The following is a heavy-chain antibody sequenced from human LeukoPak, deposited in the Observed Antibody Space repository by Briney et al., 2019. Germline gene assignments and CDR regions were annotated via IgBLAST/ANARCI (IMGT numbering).Heavy chain of an antibody. J-gene: IGHJ4*02. CDR1: GFTFSSYG. V-gene: IGHV3-33*01. CDR2: ICYDGNNK. Sequence: GRSLRLSCAASGFTFSSYGMHWVRQAPGKGLEGVAVICYDGNNKYYADSVKGRFTISRDNSKNTLYLEMNSLRGEDTAVYYCARGGPRWLQYLIDYWGQGTLGTVSS. D-gene: IGHD5-24*01. CDR3: ARGGPRWLQYLIDY.